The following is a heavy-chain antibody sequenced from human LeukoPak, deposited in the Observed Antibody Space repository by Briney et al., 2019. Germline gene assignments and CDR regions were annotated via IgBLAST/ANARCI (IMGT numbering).Heavy chain of an antibody. CDR3: ASWGPSGARTGSCFDP. V-gene: IGHV1-2*02. Sequence: ASVKVSCKASGYTFTGYYMHWVRQAPGQGLEWMGWINPNSGGTNYAQKFQGRVTMTRDTSISTAYMELSSLRSEDTAVYYCASWGPSGARTGSCFDPWGQGPLVPSPQ. D-gene: IGHD1-26*01. CDR2: INPNSGGT. CDR1: GYTFTGYY. J-gene: IGHJ5*02.